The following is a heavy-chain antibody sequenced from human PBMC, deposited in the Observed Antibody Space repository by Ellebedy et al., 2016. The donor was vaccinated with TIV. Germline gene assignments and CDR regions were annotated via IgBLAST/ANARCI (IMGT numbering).Heavy chain of an antibody. CDR2: IYDTGVT. CDR1: GGSLSSHF. CDR3: VRGTGDNMIGFKGWFDP. V-gene: IGHV4-59*11. J-gene: IGHJ5*02. D-gene: IGHD3-16*01. Sequence: MPSETLSLTCTVSGGSLSSHFWSWIRQPPRKGLEWIGRIYDTGVTNHSPSLKSRVTMSIDPSKNQFSLQLSSVTAADTAVYYCVRGTGDNMIGFKGWFDPWGQGTLVTVSS.